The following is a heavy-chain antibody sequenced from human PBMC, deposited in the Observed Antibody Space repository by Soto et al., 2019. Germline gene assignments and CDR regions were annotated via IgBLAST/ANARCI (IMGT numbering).Heavy chain of an antibody. J-gene: IGHJ5*02. Sequence: SGSXSISRAVYGGNFKGYDGSWIIQKTGKGLEWIGEINHSGSTNYNPSLKSRVTISVDTSKNQFSLKLSSVTAADTAVYYCARVHFPYCSGGSCYRSHWFDPWGEGTLGTVSS. CDR1: GGNFKGYD. CDR2: INHSGST. D-gene: IGHD2-15*01. CDR3: ARVHFPYCSGGSCYRSHWFDP. V-gene: IGHV4-34*01.